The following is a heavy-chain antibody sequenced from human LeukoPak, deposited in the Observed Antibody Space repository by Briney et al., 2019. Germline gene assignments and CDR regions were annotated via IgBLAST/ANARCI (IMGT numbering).Heavy chain of an antibody. D-gene: IGHD3-22*01. CDR1: GGSFSGYY. J-gene: IGHJ4*02. CDR2: INHSGST. V-gene: IGHV4-34*01. CDR3: ARGRVSSGYYYLDY. Sequence: PSETLSLTCAVYGGSFSGYYWSWIRQPPGKGLEWIGEINHSGSTNYNPSLKSRVTISVDTSKNQFSLKLSSVTAADTAVYYCARGRVSSGYYYLDYWGQGTLVTVSS.